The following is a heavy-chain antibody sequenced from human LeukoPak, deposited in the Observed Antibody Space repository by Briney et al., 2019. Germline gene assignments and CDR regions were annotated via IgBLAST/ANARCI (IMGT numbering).Heavy chain of an antibody. CDR2: INPNSGGT. Sequence: ASVKVSCKASGYTFTGYYMHWVRQAPGQGPEWMGWINPNSGGTNYAQKFQGRVTMTRDTSISTAYMELSRLRSDDTAVYYCARSPGGSDYFDYWGQGTLVTVSS. CDR3: ARSPGGSDYFDY. CDR1: GYTFTGYY. J-gene: IGHJ4*02. V-gene: IGHV1-2*02. D-gene: IGHD3-16*01.